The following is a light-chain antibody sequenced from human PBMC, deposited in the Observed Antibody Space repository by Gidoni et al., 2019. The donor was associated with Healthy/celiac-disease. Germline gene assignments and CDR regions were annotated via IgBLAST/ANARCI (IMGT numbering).Light chain of an antibody. CDR1: QSLLHSNGYNY. J-gene: IGKJ3*01. CDR3: MQALQTPRFT. V-gene: IGKV2-28*01. Sequence: DIVMTQSPLSLPVTPGEPASISCRSSQSLLHSNGYNYLDWYLQKPVQSPQLLIYLGSNRASGVPDRFSGSGSGTDFTLKISRVEAEDVGVYYCMQALQTPRFTFXPXTKVDIK. CDR2: LGS.